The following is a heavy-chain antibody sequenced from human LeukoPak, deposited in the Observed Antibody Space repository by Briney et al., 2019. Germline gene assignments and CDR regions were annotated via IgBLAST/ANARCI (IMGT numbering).Heavy chain of an antibody. Sequence: ASVKVSCKASGCTFTSYYMHWVRQAPGQGLEWMGIINPSGGSTSYAQKFQGSVTMTRDTSTSTVYMELSSLRSEDTAVHYCARDGRIAVAGTVPNWFDPWGQGTLVTVSS. J-gene: IGHJ5*02. CDR2: INPSGGST. CDR1: GCTFTSYY. D-gene: IGHD6-19*01. V-gene: IGHV1-46*01. CDR3: ARDGRIAVAGTVPNWFDP.